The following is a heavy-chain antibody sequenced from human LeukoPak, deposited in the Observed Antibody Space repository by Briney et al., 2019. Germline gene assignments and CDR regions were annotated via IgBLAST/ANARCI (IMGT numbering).Heavy chain of an antibody. D-gene: IGHD3-9*01. CDR3: AKVRYDYYGMDV. V-gene: IGHV3-30*18. Sequence: GGSLRLSCVASGFTFRSYGMHWVRQAPGKGVEWVTFTSYDGSDKYYADSVKGRFTISRDNFKNTLDLQMNSLRLEDTAVYYCAKVRYDYYGMDVWGQGTTVTVSS. CDR1: GFTFRSYG. J-gene: IGHJ6*02. CDR2: TSYDGSDK.